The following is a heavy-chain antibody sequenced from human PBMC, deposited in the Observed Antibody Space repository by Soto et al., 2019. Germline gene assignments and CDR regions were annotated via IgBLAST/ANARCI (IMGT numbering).Heavy chain of an antibody. CDR1: GFSLTTSGVG. V-gene: IGHV2-5*02. CDR2: IYWDDDK. J-gene: IGHJ4*02. D-gene: IGHD3-3*01. Sequence: QITLNESGPTVVRPTETLTLTCRFSGFSLTTSGVGVGWIRQSPGKAPEWLALIYWDDDKRYSASLKSRLTITKDTSKNQVVLTVSDLDPTDTGTYYCAHRVLRTVFGLVTTTAIDFDFWGQGTPVAVSS. CDR3: AHRVLRTVFGLVTTTAIDFDF.